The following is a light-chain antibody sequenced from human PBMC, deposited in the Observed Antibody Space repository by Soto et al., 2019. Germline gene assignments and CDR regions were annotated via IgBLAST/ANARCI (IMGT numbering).Light chain of an antibody. CDR1: NSDVGAYNY. J-gene: IGLJ1*01. CDR3: SSYTSSSTLSYV. CDR2: EVS. V-gene: IGLV2-14*01. Sequence: QSALTQPASVSGSPGQSITISCTGTNSDVGAYNYVSWYQQHPGKAPKLLLHEVSNRPAGVSNRFSGSKSGNTASLTISGLQAEDEADYYCSSYTSSSTLSYVFGTGTQLTVL.